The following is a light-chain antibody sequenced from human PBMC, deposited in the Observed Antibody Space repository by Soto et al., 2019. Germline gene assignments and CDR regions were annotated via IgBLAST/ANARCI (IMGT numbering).Light chain of an antibody. Sequence: QSVLTQPASVSGSPGQSITISCTGTSSDVGGYDYVSWFQQHPGKAPKLMIYDVSDRPSGVSNRFSGSKSGNTASLTISGLQAEDEADYYCNSYRSSSSPYWVFGGGTKLTVL. CDR1: SSDVGGYDY. CDR3: NSYRSSSSPYWV. J-gene: IGLJ3*02. V-gene: IGLV2-14*01. CDR2: DVS.